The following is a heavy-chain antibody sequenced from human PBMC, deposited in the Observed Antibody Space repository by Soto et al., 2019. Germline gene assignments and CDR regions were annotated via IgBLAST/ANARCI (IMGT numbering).Heavy chain of an antibody. Sequence: PSETLSHTSSVSGASVSTGTCYWNWIRQPPGKGLEWIGFISNSGSTNFNPSLKSRVTISVDTSKNQLSLKLNSVTAADTAVYFCASGRWPQLPFYWGQVTMVTVS. J-gene: IGHJ4*02. CDR1: GASVSTGTCY. CDR3: ASGRWPQLPFY. D-gene: IGHD5-12*01. CDR2: ISNSGST. V-gene: IGHV4-61*01.